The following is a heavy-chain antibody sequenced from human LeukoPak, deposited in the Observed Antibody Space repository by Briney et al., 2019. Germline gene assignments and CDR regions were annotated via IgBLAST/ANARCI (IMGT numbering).Heavy chain of an antibody. CDR3: ARTRSAADY. J-gene: IGHJ4*02. V-gene: IGHV4-39*01. CDR1: GDSMSSSTSY. D-gene: IGHD4-17*01. Sequence: SETLSLTCTISGDSMSSSTSYWDWIRQPPGKGLEWIGEIYHSGSTYYNPSLKSRVTISVDTSKDQFSLKLSSVTAADTAVYYCARTRSAADYWGQGTLVTVSS. CDR2: IYHSGST.